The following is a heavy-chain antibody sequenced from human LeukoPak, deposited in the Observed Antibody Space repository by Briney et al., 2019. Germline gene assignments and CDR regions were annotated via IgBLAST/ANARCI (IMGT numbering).Heavy chain of an antibody. CDR2: IYYSGST. CDR3: ARGTYLSLWFGEVQGPPFYMDV. V-gene: IGHV4-59*01. D-gene: IGHD3-10*01. J-gene: IGHJ6*03. CDR1: GGSISSYY. Sequence: SETLSLTCTVSGGSISSYYWSWIRQPPGKGLEWIGYIYYSGSTNYNPSLKSRVTISVDTSKNQFSLKLSSVTAADTAVYYCARGTYLSLWFGEVQGPPFYMDVWGKGTTVTVSS.